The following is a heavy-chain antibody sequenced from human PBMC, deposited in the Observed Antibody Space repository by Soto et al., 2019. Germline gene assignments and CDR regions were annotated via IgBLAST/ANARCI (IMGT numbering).Heavy chain of an antibody. D-gene: IGHD3-3*01. CDR1: GGSISSSSYY. Sequence: SETLSLTCTVSGGSISSSSYYWGWIRQPPGKGLEWIGSIYYSGSTYYNPSLKSRVTISVDTSKNQFSLKLCSVTAADTAVYYCASLPPGDFWSGDPWGQGTLVTVSS. J-gene: IGHJ5*02. V-gene: IGHV4-39*01. CDR2: IYYSGST. CDR3: ASLPPGDFWSGDP.